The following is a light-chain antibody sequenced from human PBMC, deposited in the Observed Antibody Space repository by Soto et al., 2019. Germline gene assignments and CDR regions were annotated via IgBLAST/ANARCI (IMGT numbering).Light chain of an antibody. J-gene: IGKJ1*01. CDR2: KAS. Sequence: IQMTQSPSTLSASVGDRVTITCRASQSISIWLAWYQQKPGKAPKLLIYKASSLESEVPSRFSGSGSGTEFTLTINNLQPDDSATYYCQQYNSDSTFGQGTKVEIK. CDR3: QQYNSDST. CDR1: QSISIW. V-gene: IGKV1-5*03.